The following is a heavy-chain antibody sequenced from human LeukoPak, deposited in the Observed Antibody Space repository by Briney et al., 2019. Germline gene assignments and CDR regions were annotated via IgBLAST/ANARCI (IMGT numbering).Heavy chain of an antibody. CDR1: GGSIRSGSYY. CDR2: IYYSGSI. V-gene: IGHV4-61*01. Sequence: PSETLSLTCTVSGGSIRSGSYYWSWIWQPPGKGLEWIGYIYYSGSIYYNPSLKSRVTTSVDTSKNQFSLKLSSVTAVDTAVYYCARASYGDLYFDYWGQGTLVTVSS. J-gene: IGHJ4*02. D-gene: IGHD4-17*01. CDR3: ARASYGDLYFDY.